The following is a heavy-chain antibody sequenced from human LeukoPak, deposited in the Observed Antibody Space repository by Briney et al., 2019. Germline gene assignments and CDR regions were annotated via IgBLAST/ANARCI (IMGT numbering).Heavy chain of an antibody. D-gene: IGHD2-8*02. Sequence: PGRSLRLSCAASGFTSSDYCMTWGRQAPGKGREWVANIKPDGSEKYYVDSVRGRFTISRDNAQNSLYLQMNSLRVEDTAVYYCASYLYWWSDLGYWGQGTLVTVSS. V-gene: IGHV3-7*01. J-gene: IGHJ4*02. CDR3: ASYLYWWSDLGY. CDR2: IKPDGSEK. CDR1: GFTSSDYC.